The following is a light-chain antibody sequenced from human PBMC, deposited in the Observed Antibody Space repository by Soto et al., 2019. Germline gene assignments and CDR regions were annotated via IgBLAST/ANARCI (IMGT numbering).Light chain of an antibody. V-gene: IGKV1-5*01. CDR1: QSIITS. CDR3: QQYHSFSFT. Sequence: DIQMTQSPSTLSASVGDSVTITCRASQSIITSLAWYQQKPGKAPKLLIYDASTLESGVPSRFSGSGSGTEFTLTISSLQPDDSATYYCQQYHSFSFTFGQGTKVDI. CDR2: DAS. J-gene: IGKJ2*01.